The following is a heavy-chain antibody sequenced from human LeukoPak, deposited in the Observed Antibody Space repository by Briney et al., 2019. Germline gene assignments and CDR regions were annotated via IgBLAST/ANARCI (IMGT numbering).Heavy chain of an antibody. CDR2: IYPDDSDT. CDR1: GYSFASSW. CDR3: ARHGHCTNGVCYSNYYYHMDV. J-gene: IGHJ6*03. V-gene: IGHV5-51*01. D-gene: IGHD2-8*01. Sequence: GESLKISCKGSGYSFASSWIGWVRQMPRKGLEWMGIIYPDDSDTRYSPSFEGQITVSVDKSISTAYLQWSSLKASDTAVYYCARHGHCTNGVCYSNYYYHMDVWGKGPRSPSP.